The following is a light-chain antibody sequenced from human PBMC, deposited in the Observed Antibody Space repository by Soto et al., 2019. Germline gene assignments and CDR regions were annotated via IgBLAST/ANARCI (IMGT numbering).Light chain of an antibody. CDR1: TSNIGSNT. CDR2: SNN. V-gene: IGLV1-44*01. CDR3: AAWDDSPDGVV. J-gene: IGLJ2*01. Sequence: QSVLTQPPSASGTPGQRVTISCSGSTSNIGSNTVSWYQQLPRMAPKLLIYSNNQRPSGVPDRFSGSKSGTSASLAISGPQSEDESDYYCAAWDDSPDGVVFGGGTKLTVL.